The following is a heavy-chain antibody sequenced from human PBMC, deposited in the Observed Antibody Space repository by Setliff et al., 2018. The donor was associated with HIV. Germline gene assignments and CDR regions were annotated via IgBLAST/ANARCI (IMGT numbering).Heavy chain of an antibody. CDR2: FDPEDGET. Sequence: ASVKVSCKVSGYTLTELSRHWVRQAPGKGLEWMGGFDPEDGETIYAQKFQGRVTITEDTSTDTAYMELSSLRSEDTAVYYCVRSFLGHLLDASAEYFHHWGQGTLVTVSS. CDR1: GYTLTELS. CDR3: VRSFLGHLLDASAEYFHH. D-gene: IGHD3-16*01. J-gene: IGHJ1*01. V-gene: IGHV1-24*01.